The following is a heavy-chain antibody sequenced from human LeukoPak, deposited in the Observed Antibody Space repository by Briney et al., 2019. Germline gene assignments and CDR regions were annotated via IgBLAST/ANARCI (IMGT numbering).Heavy chain of an antibody. D-gene: IGHD1-26*01. CDR3: ASLVGGPRVFDY. V-gene: IGHV4-30-2*02. Sequence: PSQTLSLTCTVSGGSISSGGYYWSWIRQPPGKGLEWIGYIYHSGSTYYNPSLKSRVTISVDTSKNQFSLKLSSVTAADTAVYYCASLVGGPRVFDYWGQGTLVTVSS. CDR1: GGSISSGGYY. CDR2: IYHSGST. J-gene: IGHJ4*02.